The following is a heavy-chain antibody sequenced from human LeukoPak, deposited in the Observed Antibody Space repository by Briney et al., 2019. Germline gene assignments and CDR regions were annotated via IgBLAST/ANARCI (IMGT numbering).Heavy chain of an antibody. CDR1: GFTFSDYA. V-gene: IGHV3-30-3*01. CDR2: ISKDGSDK. D-gene: IGHD1-7*01. Sequence: GRSLRLSCAASGFTFSDYAMHWVRQAPGKGLEWVAVISKDGSDKYYPGSVRGRFTISRDNSKNAIYLQMDSLRAEDTAIYYCARDYWWNYDYWGQGTLVTVSS. J-gene: IGHJ4*02. CDR3: ARDYWWNYDY.